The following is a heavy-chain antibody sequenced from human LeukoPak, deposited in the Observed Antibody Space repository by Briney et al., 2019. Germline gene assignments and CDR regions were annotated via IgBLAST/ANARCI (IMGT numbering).Heavy chain of an antibody. V-gene: IGHV4-34*01. CDR1: GGSFSGYY. CDR3: ARGGIVRGSGSRRKQAPLDY. J-gene: IGHJ4*02. D-gene: IGHD6-13*01. Sequence: PSETLPLTCAVYGGSFSGYYWSWIRQPPGKGLEWIGEINHSGSTNYNPSLKSRVTISVDTSKNQFSLKLSSVTAADTAAYYCARGGIVRGSGSRRKQAPLDYWGQGTLVTVSS. CDR2: INHSGST.